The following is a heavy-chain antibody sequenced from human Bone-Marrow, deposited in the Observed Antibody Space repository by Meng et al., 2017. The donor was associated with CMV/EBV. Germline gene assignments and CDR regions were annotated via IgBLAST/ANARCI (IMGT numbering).Heavy chain of an antibody. V-gene: IGHV3-30*02. J-gene: IGHJ6*02. CDR3: AKDKGYSSSWYSGEGMDV. Sequence: GESLKISCAASGFTFSSYGMHWVRQAPGKGLEWVAFIRYDGSNKYYADSVKGRFTISRDNSKNTLYLQMNSLRAEDTAAYYCAKDKGYSSSWYSGEGMDVWGQGTTVTVSS. CDR2: IRYDGSNK. CDR1: GFTFSSYG. D-gene: IGHD6-13*01.